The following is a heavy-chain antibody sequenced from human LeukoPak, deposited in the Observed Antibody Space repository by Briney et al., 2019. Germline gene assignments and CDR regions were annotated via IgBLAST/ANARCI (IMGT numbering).Heavy chain of an antibody. CDR1: GYTFTSYD. V-gene: IGHV1-8*03. D-gene: IGHD2-2*01. Sequence: ASVKVSCKASGYTFTSYDINWVRQATGQGLEWMGWMNPNSGNTGYAQKFQGRVTITRNTSISTAYMELSSLRSEDTAVYYCARGLNCSSTSCYEVYMDVWGKGTTVTVSS. J-gene: IGHJ6*03. CDR3: ARGLNCSSTSCYEVYMDV. CDR2: MNPNSGNT.